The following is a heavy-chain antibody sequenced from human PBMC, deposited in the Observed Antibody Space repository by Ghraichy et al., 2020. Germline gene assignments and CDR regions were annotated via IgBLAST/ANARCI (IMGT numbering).Heavy chain of an antibody. CDR3: ARVSVGDGRSFDY. Sequence: ESLNISCAVYGGSFSGYYWSWIRQPPGKGLEWIGEINHSGSTNYNPSLKSRVTISVDTSKNQFSLKLSSVTAADTAVYYCARVSVGDGRSFDYWGQGTLVTVSS. V-gene: IGHV4-34*01. D-gene: IGHD1-26*01. J-gene: IGHJ4*02. CDR1: GGSFSGYY. CDR2: INHSGST.